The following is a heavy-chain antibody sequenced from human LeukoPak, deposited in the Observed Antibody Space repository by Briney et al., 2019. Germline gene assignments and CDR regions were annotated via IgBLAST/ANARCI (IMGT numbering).Heavy chain of an antibody. J-gene: IGHJ4*02. D-gene: IGHD3-10*01. CDR3: ARDLGFGVGLDY. V-gene: IGHV3-30-3*01. CDR1: GFTFSSYA. CDR2: ISYDGSNK. Sequence: GRSLRLSCAASGFTFSSYAMHWVRQAPGKGLEWVAVISYDGSNKYYADSVKGRFTISRDNSKNTLYLQMNSLRAEDTAVYHCARDLGFGVGLDYWGQGTLVTVSS.